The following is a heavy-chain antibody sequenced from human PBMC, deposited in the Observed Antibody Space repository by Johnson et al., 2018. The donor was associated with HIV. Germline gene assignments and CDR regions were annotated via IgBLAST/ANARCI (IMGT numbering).Heavy chain of an antibody. D-gene: IGHD4-17*01. J-gene: IGHJ3*02. CDR2: MSGSGGST. CDR1: GFTFSSYA. V-gene: IGHV3-23*04. CDR3: AKDRMYDYGDYGGAFDI. Sequence: VQLVESGGGLVQPGGSLRLSCAASGFTFSSYAMSWVRQAPGKGLEWVSAMSGSGGSTYYAVSVKARFTISIDNSKNTLYLQMNSLRAEDTAVYYCAKDRMYDYGDYGGAFDIWGQGTMVTVSS.